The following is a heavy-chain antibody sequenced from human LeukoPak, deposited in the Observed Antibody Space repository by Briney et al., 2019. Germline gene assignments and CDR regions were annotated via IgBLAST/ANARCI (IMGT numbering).Heavy chain of an antibody. Sequence: ASVKVSCKASGYTFTGYYMHWVRQAPGQGLEWMGWINPNSGGTNYAQKFQGWVTMTRDTSISTAYMELSSLRSEDTAVYYCARVSIAARSPYYYGMDVWGQGTTVTVSS. CDR1: GYTFTGYY. D-gene: IGHD6-6*01. V-gene: IGHV1-2*04. J-gene: IGHJ6*02. CDR3: ARVSIAARSPYYYGMDV. CDR2: INPNSGGT.